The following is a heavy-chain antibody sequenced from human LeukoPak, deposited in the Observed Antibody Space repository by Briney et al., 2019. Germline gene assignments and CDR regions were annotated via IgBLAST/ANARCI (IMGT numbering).Heavy chain of an antibody. Sequence: ASVKVSCKASGYTFTSYYMHWVRQAPGQGLEWMGIINPSGGSTSYAQKFQGRVTMTRDTSTSTVYMELSSLRSEDTAVYYCATVKAGVGTTVVTYMNGAFDIWGQGTMVTVSS. V-gene: IGHV1-46*01. J-gene: IGHJ3*02. CDR2: INPSGGST. CDR1: GYTFTSYY. CDR3: ATVKAGVGTTVVTYMNGAFDI. D-gene: IGHD4-23*01.